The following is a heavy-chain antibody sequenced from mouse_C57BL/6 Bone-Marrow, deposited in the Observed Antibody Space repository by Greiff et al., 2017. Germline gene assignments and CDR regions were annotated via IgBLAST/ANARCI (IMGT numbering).Heavy chain of an antibody. D-gene: IGHD4-1*01. J-gene: IGHJ2*01. Sequence: EVKLQESGGGLVKPGGSLKLSCAASGFTFSDYGMHWVRQAPEKGLEWVAYISSGSSTIYYADTVKGRFTISRDNAKNTLFLQMTSLRSEDTAMYYCARPANWDVLDYWGQGTTLTVSS. CDR3: ARPANWDVLDY. V-gene: IGHV5-17*01. CDR2: ISSGSSTI. CDR1: GFTFSDYG.